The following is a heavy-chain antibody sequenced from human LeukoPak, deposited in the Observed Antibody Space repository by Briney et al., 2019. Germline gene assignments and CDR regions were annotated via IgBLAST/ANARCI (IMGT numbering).Heavy chain of an antibody. V-gene: IGHV3-21*01. D-gene: IGHD6-13*01. CDR1: GFTFSSYS. Sequence: GGSLRLSCAASGFTFSSYSMNWVRQAPGKGLEWVSSISSSSSYIYYADSVKGRFTISRDNAKNSLYLQMNSLRAEDTAVYYCARQAAAGIIIDYWGQGTLVTVSS. CDR3: ARQAAAGIIIDY. J-gene: IGHJ4*02. CDR2: ISSSSSYI.